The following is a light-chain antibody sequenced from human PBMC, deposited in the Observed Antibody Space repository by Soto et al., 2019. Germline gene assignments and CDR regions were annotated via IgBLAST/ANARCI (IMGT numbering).Light chain of an antibody. Sequence: EIVMTQSPATLSVSPGERATLSCRASQSVSSNLAWYQQKPGQAPRLFIYDASNRATGIPARFSGSGSGTDFTLTISRLEPEDFAVYYCQQFSSYPLTFGGGTKVDIK. CDR1: QSVSSN. J-gene: IGKJ4*01. CDR2: DAS. V-gene: IGKV3D-15*01. CDR3: QQFSSYPLT.